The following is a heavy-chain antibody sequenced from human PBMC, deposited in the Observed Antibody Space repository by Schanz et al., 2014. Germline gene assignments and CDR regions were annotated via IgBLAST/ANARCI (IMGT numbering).Heavy chain of an antibody. CDR1: GFNSDDYA. D-gene: IGHD3-10*01. CDR3: AKGSRSGSKVMDV. J-gene: IGHJ6*03. Sequence: EVQVVESGGGLVQPGGSLRLSCTASGFNSDDYAMHWVRQAPGKGLEWVSNIPWNGAAIGYAGSVRGRFTISRDSAKNSLNLQMNSLRPEDTALYYCAKGSRSGSKVMDVWGKGTTVTVSS. CDR2: IPWNGAAI. V-gene: IGHV3-9*02.